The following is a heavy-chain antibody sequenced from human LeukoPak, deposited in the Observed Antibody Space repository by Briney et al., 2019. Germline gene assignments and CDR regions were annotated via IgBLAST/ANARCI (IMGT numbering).Heavy chain of an antibody. Sequence: GGSLRLSCAASGFTFSSYGMHGVRQAPGKGLEGGAVISYDGSNKYYADSVKGRFTISRDNSKNTLYLQMNSLRAEDTAVYYCAKDSLGVTRPHYYSSGMDVWGKGTTVTVSS. CDR3: AKDSLGVTRPHYYSSGMDV. CDR2: ISYDGSNK. D-gene: IGHD2-21*02. CDR1: GFTFSSYG. J-gene: IGHJ6*04. V-gene: IGHV3-30*18.